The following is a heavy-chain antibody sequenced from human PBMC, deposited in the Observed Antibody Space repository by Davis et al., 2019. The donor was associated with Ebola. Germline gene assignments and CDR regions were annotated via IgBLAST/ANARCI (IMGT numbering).Heavy chain of an antibody. V-gene: IGHV3-74*01. Sequence: GESLKISCAASGFTFSSYWMHWVRQAPGKGLVWVSRINSDGSSTSYADSVKGRFTISRDNAKNTLYLQMNSLRAEDTAVYYCARTSYYYDSSGYYYRNWFDPWGQGTLVTVSS. D-gene: IGHD3-22*01. CDR2: INSDGSST. CDR1: GFTFSSYW. J-gene: IGHJ5*02. CDR3: ARTSYYYDSSGYYYRNWFDP.